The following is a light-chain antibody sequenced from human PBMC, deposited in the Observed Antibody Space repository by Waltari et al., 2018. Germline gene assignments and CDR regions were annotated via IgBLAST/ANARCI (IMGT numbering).Light chain of an antibody. CDR1: QSFTRY. Sequence: EIVLTQSPGTLSLSPGETATLSCRASQSFTRYLAWYQHKPGQAPKLLSYDASTRAAGIADRFSGSGFGTDFTLTISRLEPEDSAVYYCQHYVRLPVTFGQGTKVEI. CDR3: QHYVRLPVT. V-gene: IGKV3-20*01. J-gene: IGKJ1*01. CDR2: DAS.